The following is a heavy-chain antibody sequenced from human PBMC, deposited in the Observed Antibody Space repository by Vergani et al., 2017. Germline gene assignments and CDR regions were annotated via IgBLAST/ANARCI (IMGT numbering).Heavy chain of an antibody. Sequence: QVQLQESGPRLVKPSQTLSLTCTVSGASITSGSYYWSWIRQTAEKGLDWIGRVYPSGSSDYNPALSHRVTMSIDTSRHQFSLKLSYVTAADTAVFYCARGGPYGEYDYWGQGTLVTVSS. V-gene: IGHV4-61*02. CDR1: GASITSGSYY. CDR2: VYPSGSS. D-gene: IGHD4-17*01. J-gene: IGHJ4*02. CDR3: ARGGPYGEYDY.